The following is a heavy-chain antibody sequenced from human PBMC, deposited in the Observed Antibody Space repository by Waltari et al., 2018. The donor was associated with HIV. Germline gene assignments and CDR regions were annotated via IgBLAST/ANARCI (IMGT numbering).Heavy chain of an antibody. V-gene: IGHV4-39*01. D-gene: IGHD6-13*01. CDR3: ARQDEGEAAAAGTYDY. CDR1: GGSISSSSYY. CDR2: IYYSGST. Sequence: QLQLQESGPGLVKPSETLSLTCTVSGGSISSSSYYWGWIRQPPGKGLEWIGSIYYSGSTYYNPSLKSRVTISVDTSKNQFSLKLSSVTAADTAVYYCARQDEGEAAAAGTYDYWGQGTLVTVSS. J-gene: IGHJ4*02.